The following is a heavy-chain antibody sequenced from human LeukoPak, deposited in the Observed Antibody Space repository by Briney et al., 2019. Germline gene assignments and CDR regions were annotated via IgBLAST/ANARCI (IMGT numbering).Heavy chain of an antibody. J-gene: IGHJ6*03. CDR2: IYTSGST. CDR1: GGSISSGSYY. CDR3: ARIVRPGTPGYYYYYYMDV. Sequence: SETLSLTCTVSGGSISSGSYYWSWLRQPAGKGLEWIGRIYTSGSTNYNPSLKSRVTISVDTSKNQFSLKLSSVTAADTAVYYCARIVRPGTPGYYYYYYMDVWGKGTTVTISS. D-gene: IGHD6-25*01. V-gene: IGHV4-61*02.